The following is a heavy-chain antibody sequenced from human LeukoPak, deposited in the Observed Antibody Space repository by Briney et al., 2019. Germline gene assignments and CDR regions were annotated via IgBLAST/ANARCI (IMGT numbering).Heavy chain of an antibody. CDR2: IRPDESER. Sequence: PGGSLRLSCEGSGFSFSSYWMTWVRQLPGKGPERVAYIRPDESERYFADSVKGRFTISRDNAKKSVYLHMSSLRAEDTALYYCARLSAYYYGSYFYYYMDVWGKGTTVTVSS. J-gene: IGHJ6*03. CDR3: ARLSAYYYGSYFYYYMDV. V-gene: IGHV3-7*01. D-gene: IGHD3-10*01. CDR1: GFSFSSYW.